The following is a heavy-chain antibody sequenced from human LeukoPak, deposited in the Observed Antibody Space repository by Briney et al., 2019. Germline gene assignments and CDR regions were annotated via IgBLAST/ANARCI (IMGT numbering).Heavy chain of an antibody. D-gene: IGHD6-13*01. J-gene: IGHJ4*02. Sequence: GGSLRLSCAASGVTFSSYAMSWVGQAPGKGLEWVSAISGSGGSTYYADSVKGRFTISRDNSKNTLYLQMNSLRAEDTAVYYCARSPTSIAAAGYYFHYWGQGTLVTVSS. CDR2: ISGSGGST. CDR3: ARSPTSIAAAGYYFHY. CDR1: GVTFSSYA. V-gene: IGHV3-23*01.